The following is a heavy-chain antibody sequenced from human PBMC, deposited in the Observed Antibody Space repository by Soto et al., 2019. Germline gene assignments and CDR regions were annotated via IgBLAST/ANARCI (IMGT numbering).Heavy chain of an antibody. CDR1: GYTFTSYA. CDR2: ISAYNGNT. V-gene: IGHV1-18*01. Sequence: ASVKVSCKASGYTFTSYAISWVRQAPGQGLEWMGWISAYNGNTNYARKLQGRVTMTTDTSTSTAYMELRSLRSDDTAVYYCARDFARGYDDCWGQGTLVTVSS. CDR3: ARDFARGYDDC. J-gene: IGHJ4*02. D-gene: IGHD5-12*01.